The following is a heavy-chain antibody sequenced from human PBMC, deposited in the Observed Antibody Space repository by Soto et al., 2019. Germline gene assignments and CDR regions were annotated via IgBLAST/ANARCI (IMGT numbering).Heavy chain of an antibody. CDR1: GFTFSNYA. CDR2: ISGRGGST. Sequence: EVQLLESGGGLVQPGGSLRLSCAASGFTFSNYAMNWVRQAPGKGLEWVSAISGRGGSTYYADSVRGRFTISRDNSEDTLYLQMSSLRAEEAAVYYCADGITVLRGANPPLYWGQGTLFTVSS. CDR3: ADGITVLRGANPPLY. D-gene: IGHD3-10*01. V-gene: IGHV3-23*01. J-gene: IGHJ4*02.